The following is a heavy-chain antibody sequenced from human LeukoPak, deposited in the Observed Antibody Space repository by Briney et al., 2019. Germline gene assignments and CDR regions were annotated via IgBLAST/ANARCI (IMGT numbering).Heavy chain of an antibody. V-gene: IGHV3-30-3*01. D-gene: IGHD3-3*01. J-gene: IGHJ4*02. CDR1: GFTFSSYA. CDR2: ISYDGSNK. Sequence: GGSLRLSCAASGFTFSSYAMHWVRQAPGKGLEWVAVISYDGSNKYYADPVKGRFTISRDNSKNTLYLQMNSLRAEDTAVYYCASGDDFWSGYYSVEVDYWGQGTLVTVSS. CDR3: ASGDDFWSGYYSVEVDY.